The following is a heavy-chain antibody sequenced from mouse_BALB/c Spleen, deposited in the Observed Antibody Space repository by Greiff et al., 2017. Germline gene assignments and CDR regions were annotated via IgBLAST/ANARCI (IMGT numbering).Heavy chain of an antibody. CDR2: IHPSDSET. CDR1: GYTFTSYW. J-gene: IGHJ1*01. D-gene: IGHD1-2*01. Sequence: QVQLQQPGAELVKPGASVKLSCKASGYTFTSYWMHWVKQRPGQGLEWIGMIHPSDSETRLNQKFKDKATLTVDKSSSTAYMQLSSPTSEDSAVYYCARRGSSLLYWYFDVWGAGTTVTVSS. V-gene: IGHV1-74*01. CDR3: ARRGSSLLYWYFDV.